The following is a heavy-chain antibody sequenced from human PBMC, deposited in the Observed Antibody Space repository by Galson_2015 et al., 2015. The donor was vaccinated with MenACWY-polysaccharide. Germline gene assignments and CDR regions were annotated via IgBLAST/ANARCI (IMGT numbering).Heavy chain of an antibody. V-gene: IGHV3-74*01. D-gene: IGHD2-15*01. J-gene: IGHJ5*02. CDR3: ARAGGKYCSGAGCNFNWFDP. CDR2: TNGDGGAT. Sequence: SLRLSCAASGFTFSSYWMHWVRQAPGKGLVWVSRTNGDGGATDYADSVKGRFTISRDNAKNTLYLQMNSLRAEDTAVYYCARAGGKYCSGAGCNFNWFDPWGQGTLVTVSS. CDR1: GFTFSSYW.